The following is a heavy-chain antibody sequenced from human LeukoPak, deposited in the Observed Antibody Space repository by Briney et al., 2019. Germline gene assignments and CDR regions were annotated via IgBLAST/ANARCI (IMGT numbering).Heavy chain of an antibody. Sequence: PGGALILSCAAARCTFSSYKRNWVRQAPGQGLEWVSSISSSSSYIYYADSVKGRFTISRDNARNSLYLQMNSLRAEDTAVYCCARESGSGEFDYWGQGTLVTVSS. V-gene: IGHV3-21*01. D-gene: IGHD2-15*01. CDR1: RCTFSSYK. CDR2: ISSSSSYI. CDR3: ARESGSGEFDY. J-gene: IGHJ4*02.